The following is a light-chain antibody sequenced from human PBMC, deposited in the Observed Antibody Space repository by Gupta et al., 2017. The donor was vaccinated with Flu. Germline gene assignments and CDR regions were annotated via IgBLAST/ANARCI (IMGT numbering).Light chain of an antibody. Sequence: DIQMTQSPSTLSASVGDRVTITCRASQSISNWLAWDQQKPGKAPKLLIYKAANLESGVPSRFSGSGSGTEFTRTISSLQPDDFASYYCQQYNGTFGQGTKVEIK. CDR2: KAA. J-gene: IGKJ1*01. CDR3: QQYNGT. CDR1: QSISNW. V-gene: IGKV1-5*03.